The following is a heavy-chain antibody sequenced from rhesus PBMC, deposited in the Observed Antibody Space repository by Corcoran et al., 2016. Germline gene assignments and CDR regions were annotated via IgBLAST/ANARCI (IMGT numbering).Heavy chain of an antibody. CDR1: GGSISSGYD. Sequence: QVQLQESGPGVVKPSETLSLTCAVSGGSISSGYDWSWIRQPPGKGLEWIGYIYGSSGSNNYNSSLKNRVTISNDASKHQFSLKLSSVTAADTAVYYCARGTYYYDSGYSDYWGQGVLVTVSS. D-gene: IGHD3-28*01. V-gene: IGHV4-76*01. CDR3: ARGTYYYDSGYSDY. CDR2: IYGSSGSN. J-gene: IGHJ4*01.